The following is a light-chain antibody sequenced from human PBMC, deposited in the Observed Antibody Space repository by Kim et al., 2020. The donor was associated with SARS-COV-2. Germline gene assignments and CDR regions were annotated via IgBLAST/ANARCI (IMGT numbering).Light chain of an antibody. V-gene: IGKV4-1*01. CDR2: WAP. CDR1: QSVFFSSDNKNY. J-gene: IGKJ4*01. Sequence: ATINCKSSQSVFFSSDNKNYLAWYQQKPGQPPKLLISWAPTRESGVPDRFSGSGSGTDFTLTISSLQAEDAAVYYCQQYYATLALTFGGGTKVEI. CDR3: QQYYATLALT.